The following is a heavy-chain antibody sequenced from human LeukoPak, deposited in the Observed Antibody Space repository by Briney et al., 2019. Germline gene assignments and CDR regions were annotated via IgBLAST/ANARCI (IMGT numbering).Heavy chain of an antibody. CDR2: IYYSGST. V-gene: IGHV4-39*01. Sequence: PSETLSLTCTVSGGSISSSSYYWGWIRQPPGKGLEWIGSIYYSGSTYYNPSLKSRVTISVDTSKNQFSLKLSSVTAADTAVYYCARLLSGYDPSDYWGQGTLVTVSS. CDR1: GGSISSSSYY. J-gene: IGHJ4*02. D-gene: IGHD5-12*01. CDR3: ARLLSGYDPSDY.